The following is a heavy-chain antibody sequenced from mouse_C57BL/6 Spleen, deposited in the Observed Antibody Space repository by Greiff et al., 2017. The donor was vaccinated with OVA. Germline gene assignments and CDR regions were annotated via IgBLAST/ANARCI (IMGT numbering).Heavy chain of an antibody. J-gene: IGHJ1*03. CDR3: ARDPYGNYDWYFDV. V-gene: IGHV5-4*01. CDR1: GFTFSSYA. CDR2: ISDGGSYT. D-gene: IGHD2-1*01. Sequence: EVKLEESGGGLVKPGGSLKLSCAASGFTFSSYAMSWVRQTPEKRLEWVATISDGGSYTYYPDNVKGRFTISRDNAKNNLYLQMSHLKSEDTAMYYCARDPYGNYDWYFDVWGTGTTVTVSS.